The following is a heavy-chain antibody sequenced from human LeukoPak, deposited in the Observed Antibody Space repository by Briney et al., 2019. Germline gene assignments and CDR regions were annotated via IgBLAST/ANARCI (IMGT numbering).Heavy chain of an antibody. D-gene: IGHD6-13*01. Sequence: ASVKVSCKASGGTFSSYAISWVRQAPGQGLEWMGGIIPIFGTANYAQKFQGRVTITADESTSTAYMELSSLRSEDTAVYYCARYPPECSSSYGFDYWGQGTLVTVSS. J-gene: IGHJ4*02. CDR1: GGTFSSYA. CDR3: ARYPPECSSSYGFDY. CDR2: IIPIFGTA. V-gene: IGHV1-69*13.